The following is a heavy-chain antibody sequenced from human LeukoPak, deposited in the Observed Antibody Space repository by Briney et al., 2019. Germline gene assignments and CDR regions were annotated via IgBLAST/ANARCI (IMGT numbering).Heavy chain of an antibody. Sequence: PSETLSLTCTVSGGSISSYYWSWIRQPPGKGLEWIGYIYYSGSTNYNPSLKSRVTISVDTSKNQFSLKLSSVTAADTAVYYCARHVTYGSSWPYFDYWGQGTLVTVSS. D-gene: IGHD6-13*01. CDR2: IYYSGST. J-gene: IGHJ4*02. CDR3: ARHVTYGSSWPYFDY. CDR1: GGSISSYY. V-gene: IGHV4-59*08.